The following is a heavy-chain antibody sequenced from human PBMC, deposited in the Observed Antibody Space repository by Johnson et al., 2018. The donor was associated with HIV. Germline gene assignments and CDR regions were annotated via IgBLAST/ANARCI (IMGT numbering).Heavy chain of an antibody. CDR2: ISYDGSNK. J-gene: IGHJ3*02. CDR3: AKDWARIAAAQFDI. CDR1: GFTFSSYG. D-gene: IGHD6-13*01. Sequence: QVQLVESGGGVVQPGRSLRLSCAASGFTFSSYGMHWVRQAPCKGLEWVAVISYDGSNKYYADSVNGRFTISRDNSKNTLYLQMNSLRAEDTAVYYCAKDWARIAAAQFDIWGQGTMVTVSS. V-gene: IGHV3-30*19.